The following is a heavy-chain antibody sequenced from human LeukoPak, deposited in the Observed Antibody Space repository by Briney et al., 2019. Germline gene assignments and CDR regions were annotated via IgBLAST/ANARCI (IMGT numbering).Heavy chain of an antibody. CDR3: ARESIVAVAGDV. V-gene: IGHV3-74*01. CDR1: GFTFSSYW. J-gene: IGHJ6*02. D-gene: IGHD6-19*01. Sequence: PGGSLRLSCAASGFTFSSYWMHWVRHAPGKGLVWVSRINSDGSSTSYADSVKGRFTISRDNAKNTLYLQMNSLRAEDTAVYYCARESIVAVAGDVWGQGTTVTVSS. CDR2: INSDGSST.